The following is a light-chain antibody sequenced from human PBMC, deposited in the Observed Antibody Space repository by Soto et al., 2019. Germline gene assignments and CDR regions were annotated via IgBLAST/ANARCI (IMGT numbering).Light chain of an antibody. Sequence: EIVMTQSPATLSVSPGERATLSCSASQSVSSNLAWYQQKPGQAPRLLIYGASTRATVIPARFSGSGSGTEFTLTISSLQSEDFAVYYCQQYNNWLRTFGQGTKVEIK. CDR1: QSVSSN. V-gene: IGKV3-15*01. J-gene: IGKJ1*01. CDR3: QQYNNWLRT. CDR2: GAS.